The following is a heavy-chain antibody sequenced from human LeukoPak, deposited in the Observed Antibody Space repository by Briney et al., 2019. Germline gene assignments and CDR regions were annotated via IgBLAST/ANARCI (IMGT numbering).Heavy chain of an antibody. D-gene: IGHD5-18*01. CDR2: ISSNGGST. CDR3: ARDTAYAFDI. CDR1: GFTFSSYA. Sequence: QTGGSLRLSCAASGFTFSSYAMHWVRQAPGKGLEYVSAISSNGGSTYYANSVKGRFTISRDNSKNTLYLQMGSLRAEDTAVYYCARDTAYAFDIWGQGTMVTVSS. J-gene: IGHJ3*02. V-gene: IGHV3-64*01.